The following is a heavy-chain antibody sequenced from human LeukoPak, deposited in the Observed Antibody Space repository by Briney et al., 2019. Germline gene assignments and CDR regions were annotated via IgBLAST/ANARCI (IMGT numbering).Heavy chain of an antibody. Sequence: GGSLRLSCAASGFTFSDYYMSWIRQAPGKGLEWVSYISSSGSTIYYADSVKGRFTISRDNAKNSLYLQMNSLRAEDTAVYYCARRPYDFWSGYSEYYFDYWGQGTLVTVSS. J-gene: IGHJ4*02. CDR2: ISSSGSTI. D-gene: IGHD3-3*01. CDR3: ARRPYDFWSGYSEYYFDY. V-gene: IGHV3-11*04. CDR1: GFTFSDYY.